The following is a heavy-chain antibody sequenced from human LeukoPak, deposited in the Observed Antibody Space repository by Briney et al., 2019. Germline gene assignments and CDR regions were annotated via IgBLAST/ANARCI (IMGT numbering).Heavy chain of an antibody. CDR2: INHSGST. CDR1: GGSFSGYY. Sequence: SETLSLTCAVYGGSFSGYYWSWIRQPPGKGLEWNGEINHSGSTNYNPSLKSRVTISVDTSKNQFSLKLSSVTAADTAVYYCARDPTTVTTGVLGYWGQGTLVTVSS. V-gene: IGHV4-34*01. D-gene: IGHD4-17*01. J-gene: IGHJ4*01. CDR3: ARDPTTVTTGVLGY.